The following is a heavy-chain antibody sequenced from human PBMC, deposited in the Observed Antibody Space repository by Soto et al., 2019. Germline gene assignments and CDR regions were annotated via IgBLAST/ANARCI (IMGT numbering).Heavy chain of an antibody. Sequence: ASVKVSCKASGYTFTTYGITWVRQAPGQGLEWMGWISGYNGNTNYAQNLQGRVTMTTDTSTTTAYMELRSLRPDDTAVYYCARVNYYGSGKPFDYWDQGTLVTVSS. J-gene: IGHJ4*02. CDR1: GYTFTTYG. CDR3: ARVNYYGSGKPFDY. D-gene: IGHD3-10*01. CDR2: ISGYNGNT. V-gene: IGHV1-18*01.